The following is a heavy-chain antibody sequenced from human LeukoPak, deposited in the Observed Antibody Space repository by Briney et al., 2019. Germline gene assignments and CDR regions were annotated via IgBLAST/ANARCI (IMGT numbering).Heavy chain of an antibody. CDR1: GFTFSSYA. V-gene: IGHV3-30-3*01. J-gene: IGHJ6*02. CDR3: AKGLYDYALDV. Sequence: PGGSLRLSCAASGFTFSSYAMSWVRQAPGKGLEWVAVISYDGSNKYYADSVKGRFTISRDNFKNTLYLQMNSLRAEDTAIYYCAKGLYDYALDVWGQGTAVTVSS. CDR2: ISYDGSNK.